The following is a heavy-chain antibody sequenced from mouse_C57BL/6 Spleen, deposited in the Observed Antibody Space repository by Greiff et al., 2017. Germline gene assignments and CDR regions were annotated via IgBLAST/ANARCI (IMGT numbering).Heavy chain of an antibody. CDR1: GFTFSDAW. J-gene: IGHJ4*01. CDR3: TIAYYSNRGYYYAMDY. V-gene: IGHV6-6*01. D-gene: IGHD2-5*01. CDR2: IRNKANNHAT. Sequence: EVKVEESGGGLVQPGGSMKLSCAASGFTFSDAWMDWVRQSPEKGLEWVAEIRNKANNHATYYAESVKGRFTISRDDSKSSVYLQMYSLRAEDTGIYYCTIAYYSNRGYYYAMDYWGQGTSVTVSS.